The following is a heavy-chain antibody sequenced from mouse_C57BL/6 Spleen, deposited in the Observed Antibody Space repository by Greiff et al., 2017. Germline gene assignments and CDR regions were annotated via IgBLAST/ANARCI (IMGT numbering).Heavy chain of an antibody. CDR1: GYSFTDYN. CDR3: ASPPYYGSSYDAMDY. J-gene: IGHJ4*01. V-gene: IGHV1-39*01. CDR2: INPNYGTT. D-gene: IGHD1-1*01. Sequence: VPLQQSGPELVKPGATVKISCKASGYSFTDYNMNWVKQSNGKSLEWIGVINPNYGTTNYNQKFKGKDTLTVDQSSSTAYMQLNSRTSEDSAVYYPASPPYYGSSYDAMDYWGHGTSVSVTS.